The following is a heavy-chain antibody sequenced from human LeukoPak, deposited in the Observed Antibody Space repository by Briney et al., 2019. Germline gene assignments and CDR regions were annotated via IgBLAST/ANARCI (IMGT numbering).Heavy chain of an antibody. CDR1: GFTFSTYS. J-gene: IGHJ4*02. Sequence: GGSLRLPCAASGFTFSTYSMNWVRQAPGKGLEWVSYITSGSSTMYYADSVKGRFTISRDNAKNSLFLQMNSLRDEDTAVYYCARVTSGAFDYWGQGTLVTVSS. V-gene: IGHV3-48*02. CDR2: ITSGSSTM. D-gene: IGHD1-26*01. CDR3: ARVTSGAFDY.